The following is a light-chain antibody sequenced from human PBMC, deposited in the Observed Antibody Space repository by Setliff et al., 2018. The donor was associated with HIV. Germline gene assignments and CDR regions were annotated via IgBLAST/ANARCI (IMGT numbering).Light chain of an antibody. CDR2: EVR. J-gene: IGLJ1*01. CDR1: NSDVGGYNY. Sequence: QSALAQPASVSGSPGQSITISCTGTNSDVGGYNYVSWYQQHPGRAPKLIIYEVRNRPSGVSHRFSGSKSGNTASLTISGPQAEDEADYYCSSYAITNTLPFGTGTKVTVL. V-gene: IGLV2-14*01. CDR3: SSYAITNTLP.